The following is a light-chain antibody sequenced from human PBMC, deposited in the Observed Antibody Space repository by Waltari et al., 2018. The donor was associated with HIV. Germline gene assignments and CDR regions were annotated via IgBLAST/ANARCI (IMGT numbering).Light chain of an antibody. V-gene: IGLV2-8*01. CDR2: DVI. J-gene: IGLJ2*01. CDR3: SSHAGSKVV. CDR1: SSDVGGYNY. Sequence: QSALTQPPSASGSPGQSVTLSCTGTSSDVGGYNYVSWHQQHPGKAPKLMIYDVIKRPSGVPERFSGSKSGNTASLTVSGLQTEDEADYYCSSHAGSKVVFGGGTRLTVL.